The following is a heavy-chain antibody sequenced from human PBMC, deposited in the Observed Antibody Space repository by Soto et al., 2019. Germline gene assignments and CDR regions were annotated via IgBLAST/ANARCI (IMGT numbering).Heavy chain of an antibody. CDR1: GFTFSSYA. CDR3: AKDQEASIAARDYYYGMDV. D-gene: IGHD6-6*01. Sequence: EVQLLESGGGLVQPGGSLRLSCAASGFTFSSYAMSWVRQAPGKGLEWVSAISGSGGSTYYADSVKGRFTISRDNSKNTLYLQLNTLRAEDTAVYYCAKDQEASIAARDYYYGMDVWGQGTTVTVSS. CDR2: ISGSGGST. J-gene: IGHJ6*02. V-gene: IGHV3-23*01.